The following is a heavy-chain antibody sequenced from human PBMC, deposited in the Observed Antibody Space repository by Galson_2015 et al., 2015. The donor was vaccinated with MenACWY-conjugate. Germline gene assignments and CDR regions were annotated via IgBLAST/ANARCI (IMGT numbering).Heavy chain of an antibody. J-gene: IGHJ4*02. Sequence: SLRLSCAGSGFIFSAYAMHWVRQAPGKGLEFVSTINEGGTNRFYADSVRGRFTISRDNPKNTMYLQMSSLRPEDTAIYYCVKSPRVIISSFESWGQGTLVTVSS. CDR1: GFIFSAYA. CDR2: INEGGTNR. D-gene: IGHD2-21*01. CDR3: VKSPRVIISSFES. V-gene: IGHV3-64D*06.